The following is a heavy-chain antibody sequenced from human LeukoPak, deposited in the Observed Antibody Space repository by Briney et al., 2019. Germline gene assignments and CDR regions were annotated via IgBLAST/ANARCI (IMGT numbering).Heavy chain of an antibody. V-gene: IGHV3-30*18. J-gene: IGHJ1*01. CDR2: ISYDGSNK. Sequence: PGGSLRLSCAASGFTFSSYSMNWVRQAPGKGLEWVAVISYDGSNKYYADSVKGRFTISRDNSKNTLYLQMNSLRAEDTAVYYCAKGDSSWYPLGYFQHWGQGTLVTVSS. CDR3: AKGDSSWYPLGYFQH. D-gene: IGHD6-13*01. CDR1: GFTFSSYS.